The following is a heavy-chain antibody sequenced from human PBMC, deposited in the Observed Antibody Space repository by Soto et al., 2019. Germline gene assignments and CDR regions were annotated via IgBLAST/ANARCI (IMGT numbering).Heavy chain of an antibody. CDR3: ARVDSSGGYDDLNWFDP. V-gene: IGHV3-48*03. Sequence: PGGSLRLSCVVSGFIFSSYEMNWVRQAPGKGLEWISYISASGTTIYYADPVKGRFTIYRDNAKNSLYLQMNSLRAEDTAVYYCARVDSSGGYDDLNWFDPWGHGTLVTVSS. D-gene: IGHD5-12*01. J-gene: IGHJ5*02. CDR2: ISASGTTI. CDR1: GFIFSSYE.